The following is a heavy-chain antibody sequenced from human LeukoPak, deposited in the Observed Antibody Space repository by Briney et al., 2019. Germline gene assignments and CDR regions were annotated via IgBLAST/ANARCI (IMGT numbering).Heavy chain of an antibody. CDR3: ARVTYSSGSNYFDY. CDR2: INPNSGGT. V-gene: IGHV1-2*02. CDR1: GYTFTGYY. J-gene: IGHJ4*02. D-gene: IGHD6-19*01. Sequence: ASVKVSCKASGYTFTGYYMHWVRQAPGQGLEWMGWINPNSGGTNSAQKFQGRVTMTRDTSTSTVYMELSSLRSEDTAVYYCARVTYSSGSNYFDYWGQGTLVTVSS.